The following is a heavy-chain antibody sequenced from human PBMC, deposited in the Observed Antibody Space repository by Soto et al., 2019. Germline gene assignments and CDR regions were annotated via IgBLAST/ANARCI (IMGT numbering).Heavy chain of an antibody. CDR2: VGYDGSEK. J-gene: IGHJ4*02. D-gene: IGHD2-15*01. V-gene: IGHV3-33*01. CDR1: GFAFSSFG. CDR3: ARYCSGGSCYGGGLDY. Sequence: GGSLRLSCAASGFAFSSFGMHWVRQAPGKGLEWVALVGYDGSEKYYGDSVKGRFAISRDYSENTVHLQMDSLRVEDTAVYFCARYCSGGSCYGGGLDYWGQGTLVTVSS.